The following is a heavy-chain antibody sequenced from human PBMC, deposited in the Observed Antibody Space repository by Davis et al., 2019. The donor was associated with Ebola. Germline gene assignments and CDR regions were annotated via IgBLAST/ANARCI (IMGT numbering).Heavy chain of an antibody. CDR1: GYTFTGYY. Sequence: ASVKVSCKASGYTFTGYYLHWVRQAPGQGLEWMGWINPNTGGTNYAQKFQGRVTMTRDTSICTAYMELSRLRSDDTAVYYCVRAGGYYYDSSGYYSTFYYMDVWGKGTTVTVSS. J-gene: IGHJ6*03. D-gene: IGHD3-22*01. V-gene: IGHV1-2*02. CDR2: INPNTGGT. CDR3: VRAGGYYYDSSGYYSTFYYMDV.